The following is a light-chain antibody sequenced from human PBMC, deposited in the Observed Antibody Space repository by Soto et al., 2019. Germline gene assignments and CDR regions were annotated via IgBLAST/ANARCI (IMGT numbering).Light chain of an antibody. J-gene: IGLJ1*01. Sequence: QSVLIQPPSASGTPGQRVTVSCSGSNSNIGSNTVNWYQQLPGTAPKLLIYTNNQRPSGVPDRFSGFKSGTSASLAISGLQSEDEADYYCATWDDSLNGPVFGTGTKLTVL. CDR1: NSNIGSNT. CDR2: TNN. CDR3: ATWDDSLNGPV. V-gene: IGLV1-44*01.